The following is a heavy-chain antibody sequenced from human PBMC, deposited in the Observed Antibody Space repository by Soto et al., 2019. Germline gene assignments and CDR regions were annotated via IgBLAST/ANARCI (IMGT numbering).Heavy chain of an antibody. CDR2: IYTSGGT. V-gene: IGHV4-4*07. J-gene: IGHJ4*02. D-gene: IGHD6-13*01. CDR3: ARGFGSSWYYFDY. Sequence: PSETLSLTCTVSDASINSYYWSWIRQPAGKGLEWIGRIYTSGGTNYNPSLKSRVTMSVDTSKNQFSLKLSSVTAADTAVYYCARGFGSSWYYFDYWGQGTLVTVSS. CDR1: DASINSYY.